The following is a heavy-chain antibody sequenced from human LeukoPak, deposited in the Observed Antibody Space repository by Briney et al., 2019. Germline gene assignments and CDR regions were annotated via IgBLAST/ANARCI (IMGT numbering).Heavy chain of an antibody. CDR3: ARVGKGYDFWSGYYTPQGYYYYMDV. D-gene: IGHD3-3*01. Sequence: ASVKVSCKASGYTFTSYYMHWVRQAPGQGLEWMGIINPSGGSTSYAQKFQGRVTMTTDTSTSTAYMELRSLRSDDTAVYYCARVGKGYDFWSGYYTPQGYYYYMDVWGKGTTVTVSS. CDR2: INPSGGST. CDR1: GYTFTSYY. V-gene: IGHV1-46*01. J-gene: IGHJ6*03.